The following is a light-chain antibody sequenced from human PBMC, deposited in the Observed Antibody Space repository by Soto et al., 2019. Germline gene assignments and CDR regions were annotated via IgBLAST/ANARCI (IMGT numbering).Light chain of an antibody. Sequence: QSVLTQPPSASGTPGQRVTISCSGSSSNLGSNYVYWYQQLPGTAPKLLIYSNNQRPSGVPDRFSGSKSGTSASLAISWLRSEDEADYYCATWYDSLEVVFGGGTKVTVL. CDR2: SNN. J-gene: IGLJ2*01. V-gene: IGLV1-47*01. CDR1: SSNLGSNY. CDR3: ATWYDSLEVV.